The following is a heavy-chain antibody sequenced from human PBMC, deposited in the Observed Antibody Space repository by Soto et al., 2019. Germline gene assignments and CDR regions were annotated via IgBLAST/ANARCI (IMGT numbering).Heavy chain of an antibody. CDR2: ISAYNGNT. J-gene: IGHJ4*02. CDR3: ARRIAAAVDLDH. CDR1: GYTFTSYG. Sequence: QVQLVQSGAEVKKPGASVKVSCKASGYTFTSYGISWVRQAPGQGLEWMGWISAYNGNTNYAQKLQGRGTHTTDTSTSTAYMEPRSLGSDDTAVYYWARRIAAAVDLDHWGQGTLVTVSS. V-gene: IGHV1-18*01. D-gene: IGHD6-13*01.